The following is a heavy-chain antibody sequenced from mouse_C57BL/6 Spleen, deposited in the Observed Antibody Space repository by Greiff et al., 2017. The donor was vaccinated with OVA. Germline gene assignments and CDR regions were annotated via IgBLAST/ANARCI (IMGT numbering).Heavy chain of an antibody. D-gene: IGHD2-5*01. V-gene: IGHV14-4*01. J-gene: IGHJ3*01. CDR1: GFDIKDDY. CDR3: TSYSNYEAWFAY. CDR2: IDPENGDT. Sequence: VQLQQSGAELVRPGASVKLSCTASGFDIKDDYMHWVKQRPEQGLEWIGWIDPENGDTEYASKFQGKATITADTSSNTAYLQLSSLTSEDTAVYYCTSYSNYEAWFAYWGQGTLVTVSA.